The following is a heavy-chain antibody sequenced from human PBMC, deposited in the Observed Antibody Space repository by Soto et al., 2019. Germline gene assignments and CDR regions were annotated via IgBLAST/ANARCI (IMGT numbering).Heavy chain of an antibody. V-gene: IGHV3-48*01. CDR3: ARGGTMALDY. D-gene: IGHD3-10*01. J-gene: IGHJ4*02. CDR1: GFTFRNYG. Sequence: GGSLRLSCAASGFTFRNYGMNWVRQAPGKGLEWVSYIGIGSSTKYYADSVKGRFTISRDSSKNTLYLQMNSLRAGDTAVYYCARGGTMALDYWGQGTLVTVSS. CDR2: IGIGSSTK.